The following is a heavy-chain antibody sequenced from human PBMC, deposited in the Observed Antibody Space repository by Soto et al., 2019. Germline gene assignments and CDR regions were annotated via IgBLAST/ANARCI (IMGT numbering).Heavy chain of an antibody. D-gene: IGHD5-18*01. Sequence: ASVKVSCKASGGTFSSYTITWVRQAPGQGLEWMGRISAYNGNAKYAQNLQGRVTMTTDTSTSTAYMELRSLRSDDTAVYYCARDQAMAQFDYWGQGTLVTVSS. V-gene: IGHV1-18*01. J-gene: IGHJ4*02. CDR1: GGTFSSYT. CDR2: ISAYNGNA. CDR3: ARDQAMAQFDY.